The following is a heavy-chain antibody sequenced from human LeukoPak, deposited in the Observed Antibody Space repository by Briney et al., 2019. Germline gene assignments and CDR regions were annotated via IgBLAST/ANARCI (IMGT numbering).Heavy chain of an antibody. CDR3: AKVAYDFWSGYYSDDY. J-gene: IGHJ4*02. Sequence: GGSLRLSCAASGFTFSSYAMGWVRQAPGKGLEWVSAISGGGGSTYYADSVKGRFTISRDNSKNTLYLQMNSLRAEHTAVYYCAKVAYDFWSGYYSDDYWGQGTLVTVSS. D-gene: IGHD3-3*01. V-gene: IGHV3-23*01. CDR2: ISGGGGST. CDR1: GFTFSSYA.